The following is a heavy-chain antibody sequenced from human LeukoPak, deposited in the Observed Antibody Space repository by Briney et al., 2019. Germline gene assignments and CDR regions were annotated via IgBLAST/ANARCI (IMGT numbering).Heavy chain of an antibody. J-gene: IGHJ4*02. V-gene: IGHV3-21*01. CDR3: ASNMGYYYDSSGYYAEFGL. CDR2: ISSSSSYI. CDR1: GFTFSSYS. Sequence: TGGSLRLSCAASGFTFSSYSMNWVRQAPGKGVEWVSSISSSSSYIYYADSVKGRFTISRDNAKNSLYLQMNSLRAEDTAVYYCASNMGYYYDSSGYYAEFGLWGQGTLVTVSS. D-gene: IGHD3-22*01.